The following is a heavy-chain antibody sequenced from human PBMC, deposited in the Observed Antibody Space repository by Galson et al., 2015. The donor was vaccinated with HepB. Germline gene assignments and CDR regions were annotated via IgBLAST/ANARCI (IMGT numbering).Heavy chain of an antibody. Sequence: SLRLSCAASGFTSSSYWMNWVRQSPGKGLEWVASIKQGGSEKHYVDSVKGRFSISRDDAKNSLYLQMNNLRGEDTAVYYCARGPNYGARVDYFEPWGQGTLVTVSS. D-gene: IGHD3-16*01. V-gene: IGHV3-7*03. CDR3: ARGPNYGARVDYFEP. J-gene: IGHJ5*02. CDR2: IKQGGSEK. CDR1: GFTSSSYW.